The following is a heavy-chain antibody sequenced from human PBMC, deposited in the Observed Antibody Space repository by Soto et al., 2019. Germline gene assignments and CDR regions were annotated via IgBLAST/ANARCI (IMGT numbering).Heavy chain of an antibody. J-gene: IGHJ4*02. CDR1: GFTVTSSY. D-gene: IGHD3-10*01. V-gene: IGHV3-53*04. CDR3: ARAYGSGSYPSDY. CDR2: IYSGGDT. Sequence: EVQLVESGGGSVQPGGSLRLSCAASGFTVTSSYMGWVRQAPGKGLEWVSVIYSGGDTYYGDSVKGRFTISRHSSKNTLYLQMNSLRAEDTAVYYCARAYGSGSYPSDYWGQGTQVTVSS.